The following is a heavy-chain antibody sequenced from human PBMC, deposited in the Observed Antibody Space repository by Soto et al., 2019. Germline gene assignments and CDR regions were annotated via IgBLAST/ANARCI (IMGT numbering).Heavy chain of an antibody. J-gene: IGHJ4*02. CDR1: GYTLTELS. Sequence: PSVKVSCKVSGYTLTELSMHWVRQAPGKGLEWMGGFDPEDGETIYAQKFQGRVTMTEDTSTDTAYMELSSLRSEDTAVYYCATRYNWNDVAPYYFDYWGQGTLVTVSS. V-gene: IGHV1-24*01. D-gene: IGHD1-1*01. CDR3: ATRYNWNDVAPYYFDY. CDR2: FDPEDGET.